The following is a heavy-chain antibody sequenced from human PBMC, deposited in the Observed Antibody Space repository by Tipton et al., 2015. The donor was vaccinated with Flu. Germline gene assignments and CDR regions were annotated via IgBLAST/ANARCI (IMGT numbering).Heavy chain of an antibody. CDR1: GGSINNYF. CDR3: ARLVSWFSNSMDI. CDR2: IYFTGTT. V-gene: IGHV4-59*08. J-gene: IGHJ6*02. Sequence: TLSLTCTVSGGSINNYFWTWIRQTPGRGLECLGHIYFTGTTTYNPSLKSRVSISVDTSKNQFSLKLNSVTAAGTAVYYCARLVSWFSNSMDIWGQGTTVTVSS. D-gene: IGHD3-10*01.